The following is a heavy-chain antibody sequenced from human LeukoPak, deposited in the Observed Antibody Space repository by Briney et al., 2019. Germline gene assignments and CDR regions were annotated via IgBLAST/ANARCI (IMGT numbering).Heavy chain of an antibody. CDR1: GGSISSGGYY. CDR3: ASRRRGYSLYYFDY. CDR2: IYYSGST. Sequence: PSETLSLTCTVSGGSISSGGYYWSWIRQHPGKGLEWIGYIYYSGSTYYNPSLKSRVTISVDTSRNQFSLKLSSVTAADTAVYYCASRRRGYSLYYFDYWGQGTLVTVSS. D-gene: IGHD3-22*01. V-gene: IGHV4-31*03. J-gene: IGHJ4*02.